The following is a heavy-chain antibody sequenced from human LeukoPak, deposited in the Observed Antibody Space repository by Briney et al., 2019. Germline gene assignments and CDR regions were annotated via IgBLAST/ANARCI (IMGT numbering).Heavy chain of an antibody. CDR3: ARTTVTTARWFDP. CDR1: GYSFTSYG. CDR2: ISAYNGNT. Sequence: ASVKVSCKASGYSFTSYGISWVRQAPGQGLEWMGWISAYNGNTNYAQRLQGRVTMTTDTSTSTAYMELRSLRFDDTAVYYCARTTVTTARWFDPWGQGTLVTVSS. J-gene: IGHJ5*02. V-gene: IGHV1-18*01. D-gene: IGHD4-17*01.